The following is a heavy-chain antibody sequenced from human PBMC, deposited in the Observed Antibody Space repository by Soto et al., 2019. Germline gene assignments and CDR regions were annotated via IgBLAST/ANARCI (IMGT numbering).Heavy chain of an antibody. V-gene: IGHV3-53*01. CDR2: IYSGGST. CDR3: AREGAYCGGDCYYYYYGMDV. D-gene: IGHD2-21*02. CDR1: GFTVSSNY. J-gene: IGHJ6*02. Sequence: TGGSLRLSCAASGFTVSSNYMSWFRQAPGKGLEWVSVIYSGGSTYYADSVKGRFTISRDNSKNTLYLQMNSLRAEDTAVYYCAREGAYCGGDCYYYYYGMDVWGQGTTVTVSS.